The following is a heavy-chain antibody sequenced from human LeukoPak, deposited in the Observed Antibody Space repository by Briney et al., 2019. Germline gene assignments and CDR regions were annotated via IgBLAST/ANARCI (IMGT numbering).Heavy chain of an antibody. CDR1: GFTFRDHY. V-gene: IGHV3-11*01. CDR3: ARAGAAAGNDY. CDR2: ISSDAFQI. Sequence: GGSLRLSCAASGFTFRDHYMSWIRQAPGKGLEWVSYISSDAFQIYYADSVKGRFTISRDNVKNLLYLQMNSLRVEDTAVYYCARAGAAAGNDYWGQGTLVTVSS. D-gene: IGHD6-13*01. J-gene: IGHJ4*02.